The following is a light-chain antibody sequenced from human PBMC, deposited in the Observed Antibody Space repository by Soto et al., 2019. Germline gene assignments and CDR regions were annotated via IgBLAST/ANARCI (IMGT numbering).Light chain of an antibody. CDR1: SSDVGSYNL. CDR2: EGS. V-gene: IGLV2-23*01. J-gene: IGLJ2*01. CDR3: CSYAGSSTLVV. Sequence: QSALTQPASVSGSPGQSITISCTGTSSDVGSYNLVSWYQQHPGKAPKLMIYEGSKRPSGVSNRCSGSKSGNTASLTISGRQAEDEADDYCCSYAGSSTLVVFGGGTKVTVL.